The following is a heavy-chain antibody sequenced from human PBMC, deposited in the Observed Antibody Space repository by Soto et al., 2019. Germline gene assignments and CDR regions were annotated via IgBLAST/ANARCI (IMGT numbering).Heavy chain of an antibody. J-gene: IGHJ4*02. CDR1: GFSFRDSA. CDR2: IRNKTNNYAT. CDR3: TSRRDWTAVDPLDY. V-gene: IGHV3-73*01. Sequence: PGGSLRLSCAASGFSFRDSAMHWVRQASGKGLEWVGRIRNKTNNYATAFNAPVKGRFTISRDDSKNMVYLQMNSLKLDDTAVYYCTSRRDWTAVDPLDYWGQGTLVTVSS. D-gene: IGHD5-18*01.